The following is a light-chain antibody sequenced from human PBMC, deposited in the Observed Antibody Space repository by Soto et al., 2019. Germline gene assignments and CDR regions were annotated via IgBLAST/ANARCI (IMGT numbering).Light chain of an antibody. V-gene: IGKV1-12*01. CDR2: AAS. CDR1: QGISSL. J-gene: IGKJ2*01. Sequence: DIQGTQSPSSVSSSVGDRVAITCRASQGISSLLAWYQQKPVKAPKLLIYAASSLQSGVPSRFSGSGSGTDLTLTISSLQPEDFATYYCQQSFTTPYTFGQGTKVDIK. CDR3: QQSFTTPYT.